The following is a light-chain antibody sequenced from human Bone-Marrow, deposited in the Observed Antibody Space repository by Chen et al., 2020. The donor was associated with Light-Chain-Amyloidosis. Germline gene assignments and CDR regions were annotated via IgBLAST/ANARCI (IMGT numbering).Light chain of an antibody. Sequence: SSELTQDPAVSLALRQTVRITCQGESPRSYFATWYQQKSGEAPVLVRFGENNRASGIPDRFSGSRSGNTASLTITGAQAEDEAVYYCKSRDSGNYVVFGGGTKVTV. CDR2: GEN. V-gene: IGLV3-19*01. CDR1: SPRSYF. J-gene: IGLJ2*01. CDR3: KSRDSGNYVV.